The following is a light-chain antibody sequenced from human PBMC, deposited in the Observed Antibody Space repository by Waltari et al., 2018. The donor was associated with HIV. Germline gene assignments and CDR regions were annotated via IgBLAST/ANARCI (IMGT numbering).Light chain of an antibody. J-gene: IGLJ1*01. CDR2: DVY. CDR3: ASFTSGRLNV. Sequence: QSALTQPASVSGSPGQSITISCTGTSSDVGAYEYVSWYQQHPGKVPKLLIYDVYNRPSRISNRFSGLKSGNTASLTISGLQAEDEAAYYCASFTSGRLNVFGTGTKVTVL. CDR1: SSDVGAYEY. V-gene: IGLV2-14*03.